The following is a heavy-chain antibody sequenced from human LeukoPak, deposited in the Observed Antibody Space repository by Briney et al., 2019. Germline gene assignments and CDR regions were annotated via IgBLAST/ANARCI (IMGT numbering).Heavy chain of an antibody. V-gene: IGHV1-2*02. D-gene: IGHD2-15*01. CDR2: INPNSGGT. CDR3: ARGYCGGGTCYPVDY. CDR1: GYTFTGYY. J-gene: IGHJ4*02. Sequence: VASVKVSCKASGYTFTGYYMHWVRQAPGQGLEWMGWINPNSGGTNYAQKFQGRVTMTRDTSISTAYMELSRLRSDDTAVYYCARGYCGGGTCYPVDYWGQGTLVTVSS.